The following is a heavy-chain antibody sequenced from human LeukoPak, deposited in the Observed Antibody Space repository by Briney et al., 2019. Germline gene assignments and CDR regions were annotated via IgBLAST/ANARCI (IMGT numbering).Heavy chain of an antibody. Sequence: PSETLSLTCTVSGGSISSYYWSWIRQPAGKGLEWIGRIYTSGSTNYNPSLKSRVTMSVDTSKNQFSLKLRSVTAADTAVYYCARGYNWGSPTRNFYYLDVWGRGTMVTVSS. J-gene: IGHJ6*03. CDR1: GGSISSYY. CDR2: IYTSGST. CDR3: ARGYNWGSPTRNFYYLDV. D-gene: IGHD7-27*01. V-gene: IGHV4-4*07.